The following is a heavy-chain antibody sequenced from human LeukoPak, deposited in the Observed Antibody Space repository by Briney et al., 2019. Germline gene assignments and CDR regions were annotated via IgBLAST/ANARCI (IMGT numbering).Heavy chain of an antibody. D-gene: IGHD6-13*01. CDR3: AKVGSIAAQSPVFDP. CDR1: GFTFSSYG. CDR2: ISYDGGSE. V-gene: IGHV3-30*18. Sequence: PGGSLRLSCAVSGFTFSSYGIPWVRQAPGKGLEWVAVISYDGGSEYYADSVKGRFTISRDNSKNTLYLQMNSLRAEDTAVYYCAKVGSIAAQSPVFDPWGQGTLVTVSS. J-gene: IGHJ5*02.